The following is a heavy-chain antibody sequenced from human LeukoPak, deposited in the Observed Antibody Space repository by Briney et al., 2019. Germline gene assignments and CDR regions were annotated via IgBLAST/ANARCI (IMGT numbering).Heavy chain of an antibody. V-gene: IGHV4-39*01. CDR3: ARRWGIVGAPTDY. D-gene: IGHD1-26*01. CDR1: GGSISSSSSF. J-gene: IGHJ4*02. Sequence: SETLSLTCTVSGGSISSSSSFWGWIRQPPGKGLEWIGTIYYSGSTYYNPSLKSRVTISVDTSKNQFSLKLSSMTAADTAMYYCARRWGIVGAPTDYWGQGTLVTVSS. CDR2: IYYSGST.